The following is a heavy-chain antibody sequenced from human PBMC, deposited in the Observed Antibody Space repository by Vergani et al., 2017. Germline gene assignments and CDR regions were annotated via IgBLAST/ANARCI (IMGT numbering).Heavy chain of an antibody. CDR3: AGLDYLPGWFDP. CDR2: IYYSGST. V-gene: IGHV4-31*03. CDR1: GGSISSVGFY. D-gene: IGHD3-16*01. Sequence: QVQLQESGPGLVKPSQTLSLTCTVSGGSISSVGFYWTWIRQHPGKGLEWIGYIYYSGSTYYNPSRKSRVTISIDTSKNQFSLKLSAVTAADTAVYYWAGLDYLPGWFDPWGQGALVTVSS. J-gene: IGHJ5*02.